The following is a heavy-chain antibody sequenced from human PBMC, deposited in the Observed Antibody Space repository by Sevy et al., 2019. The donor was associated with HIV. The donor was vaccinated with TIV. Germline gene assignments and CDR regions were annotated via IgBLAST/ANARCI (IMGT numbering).Heavy chain of an antibody. CDR3: VRIRFQTGAFDS. V-gene: IGHV1-2*02. Sequence: ASVKVSCKASGYTFTGHYLHWVRQAPGQGLEWMGWIDPISGGTKHAQNFKGRVTMARDPSIRTAYMELGSLRFDDTAMYYCVRIRFQTGAFDSWGQGTLVTVSS. CDR2: IDPISGGT. D-gene: IGHD7-27*01. J-gene: IGHJ4*02. CDR1: GYTFTGHY.